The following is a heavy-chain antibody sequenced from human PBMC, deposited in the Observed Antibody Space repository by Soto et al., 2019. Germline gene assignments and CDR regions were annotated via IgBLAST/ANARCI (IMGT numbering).Heavy chain of an antibody. V-gene: IGHV1-18*03. CDR3: EREYCSGGSCYGTDY. CDR1: GYRFNTYG. J-gene: IGHJ4*02. D-gene: IGHD2-15*01. Sequence: QVQLVQSGAEVKKPGASVKVSCKASGYRFNTYGISWVRQAPGQGREWMGWISAKNDNAKYAQNFQGRVTMTTDTSTYTGYMELRSLRAADVAVYCCEREYCSGGSCYGTDYWGQGTLVTVSS. CDR2: ISAKNDNA.